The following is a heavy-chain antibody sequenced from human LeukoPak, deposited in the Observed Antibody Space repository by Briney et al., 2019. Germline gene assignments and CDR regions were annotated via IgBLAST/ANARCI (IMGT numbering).Heavy chain of an antibody. CDR1: GGTFSSYT. CDR2: ISAYTGNT. Sequence: ASVKVSCKASGGTFSSYTISWVRQAPGQGLEWMGWISAYTGNTNYAPKFQGRVTMTTDTSTSTAHMELRSLTSDDTAVYYCARVASTTCDCPDYFDYWGQGTLVTVSS. D-gene: IGHD2-2*01. CDR3: ARVASTTCDCPDYFDY. V-gene: IGHV1-18*01. J-gene: IGHJ4*02.